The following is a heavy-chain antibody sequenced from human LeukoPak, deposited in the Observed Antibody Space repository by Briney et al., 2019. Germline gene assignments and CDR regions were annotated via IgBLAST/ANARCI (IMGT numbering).Heavy chain of an antibody. CDR1: GGSISSYY. V-gene: IGHV4-59*13. CDR3: AKSTGSVPDAFDI. Sequence: SETLSLTCAVSGGSISSYYWSWIRQSPGKGLEWIGYISHSGSTNYNPSLKSRVTISVDTSKNQFSLKLSSVTAADTAVYYCAKSTGSVPDAFDIWGQGTMVTVSS. D-gene: IGHD3-10*01. J-gene: IGHJ3*02. CDR2: ISHSGST.